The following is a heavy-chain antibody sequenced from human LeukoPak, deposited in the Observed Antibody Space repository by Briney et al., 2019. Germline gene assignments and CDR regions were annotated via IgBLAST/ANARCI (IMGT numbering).Heavy chain of an antibody. CDR2: INPNSGGT. CDR3: ARVAIAAAEDAFDI. Sequence: ASVKVSCKASRYTFTGYYMHWVRQAPGQGLEWMGWINPNSGGTNYAQKFQGWVTMTRDTSISTAYMELSRLRSDDTAVYYCARVAIAAAEDAFDIWGQGTMVTVSS. D-gene: IGHD6-13*01. V-gene: IGHV1-2*04. J-gene: IGHJ3*02. CDR1: RYTFTGYY.